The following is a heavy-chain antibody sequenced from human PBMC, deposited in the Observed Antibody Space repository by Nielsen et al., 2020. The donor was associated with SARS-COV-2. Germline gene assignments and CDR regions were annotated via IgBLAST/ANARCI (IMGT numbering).Heavy chain of an antibody. D-gene: IGHD6-13*01. CDR2: IDPSDSYT. Sequence: LRLSCKGSGYSFTSYWISWVRQMPGKGLEWMGRIDPSDSYTNYSPSFQGHVTISADKSISTAYLQWSSLKASDTAMYYCARHLFSSSWYYFDYWGQGTLVTVSS. J-gene: IGHJ4*02. CDR3: ARHLFSSSWYYFDY. CDR1: GYSFTSYW. V-gene: IGHV5-10-1*01.